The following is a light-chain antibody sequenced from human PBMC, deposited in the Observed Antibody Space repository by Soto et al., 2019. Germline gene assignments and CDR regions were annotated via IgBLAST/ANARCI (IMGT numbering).Light chain of an antibody. CDR2: GAS. V-gene: IGKV3-20*01. CDR1: ESVSSTY. Sequence: EIVLTQSPGTLSLSPGERATLSCRASESVSSTYLAWYHQKPGQAPRLLIYGASSRATGIPDRFSGSGSGTDFTLTISRLEPEDFALYYCQQYSSSPAVTFGQGTRLEIK. J-gene: IGKJ5*01. CDR3: QQYSSSPAVT.